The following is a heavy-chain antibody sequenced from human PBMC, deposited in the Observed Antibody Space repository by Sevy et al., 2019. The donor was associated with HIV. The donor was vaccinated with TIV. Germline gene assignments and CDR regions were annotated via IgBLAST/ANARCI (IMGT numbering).Heavy chain of an antibody. CDR2: ISAYNGNT. Sequence: ASVKVSCKASGYTFTSYGISWVRQAPGQGLEWMGWISAYNGNTNYAQKLQGRVTMTTDTSTSTAYMELRSLRSDDTAVYCCPRDYDILTGYYRASDYWGQGTLVTVSS. J-gene: IGHJ4*02. V-gene: IGHV1-18*04. CDR3: PRDYDILTGYYRASDY. D-gene: IGHD3-9*01. CDR1: GYTFTSYG.